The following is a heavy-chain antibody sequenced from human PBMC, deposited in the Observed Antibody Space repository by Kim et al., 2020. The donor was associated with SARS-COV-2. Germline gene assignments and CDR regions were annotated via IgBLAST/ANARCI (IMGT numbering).Heavy chain of an antibody. CDR3: ARPVYSESLYYFDY. V-gene: IGHV5-51*01. D-gene: IGHD1-26*01. J-gene: IGHJ4*02. Sequence: SPSFQVQVSISADKSISTAYLQWSSLKASDTAMYYCARPVYSESLYYFDYWGQGTLVTVSS.